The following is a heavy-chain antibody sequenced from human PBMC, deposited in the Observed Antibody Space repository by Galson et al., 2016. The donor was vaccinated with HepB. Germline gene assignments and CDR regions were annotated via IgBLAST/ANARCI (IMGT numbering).Heavy chain of an antibody. CDR1: GASISDTEYY. D-gene: IGHD2-8*02. V-gene: IGHV4-39*01. J-gene: IGHJ5*02. CDR3: ASHGPKVRGWWGKWFDP. Sequence: SETLSLTCTVSGASISDTEYYWGWIRQPPGRGLEWVGSMYHTEDTYYNPSPRSRLTIFIDTSRNQFSLRLTSVTAADTAVYYCASHGPKVRGWWGKWFDPWGPGTLVTVSS. CDR2: MYHTEDT.